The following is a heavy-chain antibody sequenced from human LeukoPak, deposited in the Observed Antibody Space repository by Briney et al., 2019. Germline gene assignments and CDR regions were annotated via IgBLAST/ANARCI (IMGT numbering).Heavy chain of an antibody. Sequence: APVKVSCKASGGTFSSYAISWVRQAPGQGLEWMGGIIPIFGTANYAQKFQGRVTITTDESTSTAYMELSSLRSEDTAVYYCAGGGSGFYYYYYMDVWGKGTTVTVSS. CDR2: IIPIFGTA. V-gene: IGHV1-69*05. CDR3: AGGGSGFYYYYYMDV. D-gene: IGHD5-12*01. J-gene: IGHJ6*03. CDR1: GGTFSSYA.